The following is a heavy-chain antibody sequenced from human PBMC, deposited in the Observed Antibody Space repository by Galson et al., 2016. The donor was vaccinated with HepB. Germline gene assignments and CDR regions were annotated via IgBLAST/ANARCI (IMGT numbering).Heavy chain of an antibody. V-gene: IGHV3-23*01. Sequence: SLRLSCAGSGFTFSTYALSWVRQSPGRGLEWLSHINGNGDDTAYGDSVRGRFTVSRDNSRNTVYLQMSNLKIEDAAIYYCALGRPAHGVWGQGTLVAVSS. D-gene: IGHD1-26*01. CDR2: INGNGDDT. CDR1: GFTFSTYA. J-gene: IGHJ4*02. CDR3: ALGRPAHGV.